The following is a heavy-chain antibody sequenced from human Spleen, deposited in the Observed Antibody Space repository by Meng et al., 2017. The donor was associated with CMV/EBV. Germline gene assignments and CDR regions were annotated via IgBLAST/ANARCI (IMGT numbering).Heavy chain of an antibody. CDR3: ARAVKEGPLVATFDY. J-gene: IGHJ4*02. V-gene: IGHV1-69*10. D-gene: IGHD5-12*01. CDR1: GGTFSSYA. CDR2: IIPILGIA. Sequence: QVQLVQPGAEVKKPGSSVKVSCKASGGTFSSYAISWVRQAPGQGLEWMGGIIPILGIANYAQKFQGRVTITANKSTSTAYMELSSLRPEDTAVYYCARAVKEGPLVATFDYWGQGTLVTVSS.